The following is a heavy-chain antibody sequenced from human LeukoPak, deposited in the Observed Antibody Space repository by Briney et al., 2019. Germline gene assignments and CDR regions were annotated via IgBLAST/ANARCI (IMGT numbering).Heavy chain of an antibody. Sequence: SETLSLTCTVSGDSISSYYWSWIRQPPGKGLQWIGYIYYSGGTDYNPSLKSRVTISVDTSKNQFSLKLRSVTAADTAVYYCARHVTISGPYDASDIWGQGTMVTVSP. CDR3: ARHVTISGPYDASDI. CDR2: IYYSGGT. CDR1: GDSISSYY. V-gene: IGHV4-59*08. J-gene: IGHJ3*02. D-gene: IGHD5-24*01.